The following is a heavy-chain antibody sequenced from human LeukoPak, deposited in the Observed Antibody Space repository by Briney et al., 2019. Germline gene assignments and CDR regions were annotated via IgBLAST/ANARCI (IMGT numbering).Heavy chain of an antibody. J-gene: IGHJ4*02. CDR2: ISYDGTKQ. V-gene: IGHV3-30-3*01. CDR3: ARDHYFDISGYLDY. Sequence: GGSLRLSCAASGFTFSSYWMHWVRQAPGKGLEWLAVISYDGTKQYFADSVKGRFTISRDNVKNSLYLEMNSLRVEDSAVYYCARDHYFDISGYLDYWGQGTLVTVSS. CDR1: GFTFSSYW. D-gene: IGHD3-22*01.